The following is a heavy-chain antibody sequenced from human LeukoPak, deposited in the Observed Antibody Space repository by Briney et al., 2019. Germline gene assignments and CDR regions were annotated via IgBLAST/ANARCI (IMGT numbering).Heavy chain of an antibody. CDR3: TKDPNGDYVGAFDP. J-gene: IGHJ5*02. Sequence: PVGALTLSRASSGFTFITFPMTGVRPAPWKGREWVSPITGSDCTTYNADSVKGRFTISRDNSKNTLYLQMNSLRADDTAVYYCTKDPNGDYVGAFDPWGQGTLVTVSS. V-gene: IGHV3-23*01. CDR2: ITGSDCTT. CDR1: GFTFITFP. D-gene: IGHD4-17*01.